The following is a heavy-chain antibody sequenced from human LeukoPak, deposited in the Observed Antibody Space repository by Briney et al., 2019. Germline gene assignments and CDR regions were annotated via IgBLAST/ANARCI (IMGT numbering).Heavy chain of an antibody. D-gene: IGHD5-12*01. CDR3: ARDGRSGYEDL. CDR1: GVSIKTNSDY. CDR2: IYHVGGT. Sequence: PSETLSLTSTVSGVSIKTNSDYWGWLRQPPGKGLEWIGSIYHVGGTYYNPSLKSRVTISIDTSKNQFSLKLTSVTAADTAIYYCARDGRSGYEDLWGPGTLVTVSS. V-gene: IGHV4-39*07. J-gene: IGHJ5*02.